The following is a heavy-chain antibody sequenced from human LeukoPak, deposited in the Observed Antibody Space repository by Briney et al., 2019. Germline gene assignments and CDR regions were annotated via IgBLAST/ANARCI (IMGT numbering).Heavy chain of an antibody. CDR3: ASDRRTVTGYNWFDP. V-gene: IGHV4-39*07. CDR1: GGSISRSSYF. Sequence: SETLSLTCTVSGGSISRSSYFWGWIRQPPGKGLEWIGSIYYSGTTYYNPSLKSRVTISVDTSKNQFSLNLSSVTAADTAVYYCASDRRTVTGYNWFDPWGQGTLVTVSS. J-gene: IGHJ5*02. CDR2: IYYSGTT. D-gene: IGHD4-11*01.